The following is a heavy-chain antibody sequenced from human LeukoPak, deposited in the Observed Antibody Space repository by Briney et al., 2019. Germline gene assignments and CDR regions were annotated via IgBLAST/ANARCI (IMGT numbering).Heavy chain of an antibody. CDR2: ISYDGSKK. CDR1: GFTFSSYG. J-gene: IGHJ4*02. V-gene: IGHV3-30*18. D-gene: IGHD3-22*01. CDR3: AKQEYYYDSSGYYYGGLDY. Sequence: GRSLRLSCAASGFTFSSYGMHWVRQAPGKGLEWVAVISYDGSKKYYADSVKGRFTSSRDNSKNTLYLQMNSLRAEDTAVYYCAKQEYYYDSSGYYYGGLDYWGQGTLVTVSS.